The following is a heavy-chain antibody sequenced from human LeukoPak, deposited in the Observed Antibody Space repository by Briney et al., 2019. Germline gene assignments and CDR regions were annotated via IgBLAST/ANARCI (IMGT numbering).Heavy chain of an antibody. V-gene: IGHV4-39*07. Sequence: SETLSLTCTVSGGSISSTSYYWGWIRQPPGKGLEWIGSFYYTGDTYYNPSLKSRVTISVDTSKNQFSLKLSSVTAADTAVYYCARDIIVGAVDSRGAFDIWGQGTMVTVSS. J-gene: IGHJ3*02. D-gene: IGHD1-26*01. CDR1: GGSISSTSYY. CDR3: ARDIIVGAVDSRGAFDI. CDR2: FYYTGDT.